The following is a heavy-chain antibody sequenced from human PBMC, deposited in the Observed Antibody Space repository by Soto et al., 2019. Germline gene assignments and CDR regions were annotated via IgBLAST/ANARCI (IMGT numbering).Heavy chain of an antibody. V-gene: IGHV3-30*18. CDR1: GFTFSSYG. J-gene: IGHJ4*02. CDR2: ISFDGSNT. CDR3: ANARRIVGATTPFDY. D-gene: IGHD1-26*01. Sequence: GGSLRLSCAASGFTFSSYGMHWVRQAPGKGLEWVGVISFDGSNTYYADSVKGRFTISRDNSKNTLYVQMNSLRVEDTAVYYCANARRIVGATTPFDYWGQGALVTVSS.